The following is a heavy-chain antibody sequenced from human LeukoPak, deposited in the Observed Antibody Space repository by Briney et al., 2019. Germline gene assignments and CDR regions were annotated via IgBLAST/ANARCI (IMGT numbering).Heavy chain of an antibody. J-gene: IGHJ5*02. D-gene: IGHD3-22*01. CDR1: GFTFSTYS. V-gene: IGHV3-66*01. CDR2: IYSGGST. CDR3: ARTMRNWFDP. Sequence: GGSLRLSCAASGFTFSTYSVNWVRQAPGKGLEWVSVIYSGGSTYYADSVKGRFIISRDNSKNTLYLQMNSLRVEDTAVYYCARTMRNWFDPWGQGTLVTVSS.